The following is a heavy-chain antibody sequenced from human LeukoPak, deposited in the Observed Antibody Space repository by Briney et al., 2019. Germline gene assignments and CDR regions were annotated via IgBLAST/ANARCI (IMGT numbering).Heavy chain of an antibody. CDR2: IYSGGST. D-gene: IGHD1-26*01. CDR3: ARGEMKRRGTPLDY. CDR1: GFTVSSNY. J-gene: IGHJ4*02. Sequence: PGGSLRLSCAASGFTVSSNYMSWVRQAPGKGLEWVSVIYSGGSTYYADSVKGRFTISRDNSKNTLYLQMNSLRAEDTAVYYCARGEMKRRGTPLDYWGQGTLVTVSS. V-gene: IGHV3-53*01.